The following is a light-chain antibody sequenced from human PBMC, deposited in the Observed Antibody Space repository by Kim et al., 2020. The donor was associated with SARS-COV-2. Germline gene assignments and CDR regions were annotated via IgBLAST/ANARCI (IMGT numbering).Light chain of an antibody. CDR1: SLRSYY. Sequence: ALGQTVRITCQGDSLRSYYASWYQQKPGQAPVLVIYGKNNRHSGIPDRFSGSSSGNTASLTITGAQAEDEAVYYCNSRDSSDNHWVFGGGTQLTVL. CDR2: GKN. J-gene: IGLJ3*02. CDR3: NSRDSSDNHWV. V-gene: IGLV3-19*01.